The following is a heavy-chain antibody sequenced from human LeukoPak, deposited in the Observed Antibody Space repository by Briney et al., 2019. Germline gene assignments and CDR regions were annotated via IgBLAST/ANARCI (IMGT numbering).Heavy chain of an antibody. CDR3: ARDGVAGYYYFDY. Sequence: GGSLRLSCAASGFTFSSYAMHWVRQAPGKGLEWVAVISYDGSNKYYADSVKGRFTIPRDNSKNTLYLQMNSLRAEDTAVYYCARDGVAGYYYFDYWGQGTLVTVSS. D-gene: IGHD6-19*01. J-gene: IGHJ4*02. V-gene: IGHV3-30-3*01. CDR1: GFTFSSYA. CDR2: ISYDGSNK.